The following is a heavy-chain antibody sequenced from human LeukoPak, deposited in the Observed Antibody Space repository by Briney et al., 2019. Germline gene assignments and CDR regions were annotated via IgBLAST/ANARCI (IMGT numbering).Heavy chain of an antibody. D-gene: IGHD2-2*01. Sequence: GGSLRLSCAASGFTVSNTYMSWVRQAPGKGLEWVSLIYSGGGTYSADSVKGRFTISRDNSKNTLYLQMNSLRAEDTAVYYCAKGYCSSTSCPGGDYWGQGTLVTVSS. CDR3: AKGYCSSTSCPGGDY. CDR2: IYSGGGT. CDR1: GFTVSNTY. V-gene: IGHV3-53*01. J-gene: IGHJ4*02.